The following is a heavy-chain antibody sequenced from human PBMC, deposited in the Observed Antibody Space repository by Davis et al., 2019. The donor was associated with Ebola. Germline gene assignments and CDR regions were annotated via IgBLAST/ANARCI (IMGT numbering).Heavy chain of an antibody. CDR2: ISAYNGNT. CDR3: ARDLAYDSSGSKDDY. V-gene: IGHV1-18*01. J-gene: IGHJ4*02. Sequence: ASVKVSCKASGYTFTSYGISWVRQAPGQGLEWMGWISAYNGNTNYAQKLQGRVTMTTDTSTSTAYMELRSLRSDDTAVYYCARDLAYDSSGSKDDYWGQGTLVTVSS. CDR1: GYTFTSYG. D-gene: IGHD3-22*01.